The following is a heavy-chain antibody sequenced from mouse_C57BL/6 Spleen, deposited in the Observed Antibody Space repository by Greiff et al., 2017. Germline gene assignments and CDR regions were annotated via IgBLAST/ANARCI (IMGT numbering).Heavy chain of an antibody. CDR3: ARTGGSSSWYFDV. J-gene: IGHJ1*03. V-gene: IGHV1-78*01. Sequence: VQLQQSDAELVKPGASVKISCKVSGYTFTDYTIHWMKQRPEQGLEWIGYIYPRDGSTKYNEKFKGKATLTADKSSSTAYMQLNSLTSEDSAVYFFARTGGSSSWYFDVWGTGTTVTVSS. D-gene: IGHD1-1*01. CDR1: GYTFTDYT. CDR2: IYPRDGST.